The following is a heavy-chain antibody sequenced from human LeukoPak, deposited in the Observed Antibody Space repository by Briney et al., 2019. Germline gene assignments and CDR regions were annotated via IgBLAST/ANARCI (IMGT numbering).Heavy chain of an antibody. Sequence: PLETLSLTCAVSGGSISSSNWWSWVRQPPGKGLEWIGEIYHSGSTNYNSSLKSRVTISVDTSKNQFSLKLSSVTAADTAVYYCARHKDYYYSYMDVWGKGTTVTISS. CDR1: GGSISSSNW. CDR2: IYHSGST. J-gene: IGHJ6*03. V-gene: IGHV4-4*02. CDR3: ARHKDYYYSYMDV.